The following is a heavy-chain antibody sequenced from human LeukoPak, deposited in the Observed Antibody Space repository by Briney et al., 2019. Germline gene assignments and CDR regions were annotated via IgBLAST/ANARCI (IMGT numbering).Heavy chain of an antibody. J-gene: IGHJ4*02. V-gene: IGHV4-34*01. CDR1: GGSFSGYY. Sequence: SETLSLTCAVYGGSFSGYYWSWIRQPPGKGLEWIGEINHGGSTNYNPSLKSRVTISVDTSKNQFSLKLSSVTAADTAVYYCARVDSYYDFWSGPINYWGQGTLVTVSS. CDR2: INHGGST. CDR3: ARVDSYYDFWSGPINY. D-gene: IGHD3-3*01.